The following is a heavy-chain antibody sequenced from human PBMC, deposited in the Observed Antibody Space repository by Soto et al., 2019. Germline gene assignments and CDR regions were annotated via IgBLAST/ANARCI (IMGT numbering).Heavy chain of an antibody. CDR3: TRGARGEWYLDL. CDR2: LNSGGSST. CDR1: GFTFSDYW. J-gene: IGHJ2*01. D-gene: IGHD3-16*01. V-gene: IGHV3-74*01. Sequence: EVQLVESGGGLVQPGGSLRLSCAASGFTFSDYWMHWVRQAPGKGLGWVSRLNSGGSSTNYADSVKGRFTISRDNAKNTVHLQMNSLRAEDTAVYYCTRGARGEWYLDLWGRGTLVTVSS.